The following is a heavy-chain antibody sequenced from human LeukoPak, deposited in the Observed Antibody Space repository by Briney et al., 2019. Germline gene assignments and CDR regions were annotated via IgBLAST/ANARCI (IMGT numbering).Heavy chain of an antibody. CDR3: ANRHDSSGYFFNY. CDR1: GFTFTRYV. CDR2: VSESGSNR. Sequence: GGSLRLSCVVSGFTFTRYVMSWVRQAPGKGLEWVSSVSESGSNRYYADSVKGRFSISRDSSKNMLYLQLGSLRTEDTATYYCANRHDSSGYFFNYWGQGTLVTVSS. J-gene: IGHJ4*02. V-gene: IGHV3-23*01. D-gene: IGHD3-22*01.